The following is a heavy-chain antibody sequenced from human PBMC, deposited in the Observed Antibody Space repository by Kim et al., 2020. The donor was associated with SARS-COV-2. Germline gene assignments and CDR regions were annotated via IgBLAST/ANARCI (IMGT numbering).Heavy chain of an antibody. J-gene: IGHJ4*02. Sequence: QHNSGATTYAQNFQGRVTITRDTSISTVYMELTSLTADDTALYYCSREDFWGQGTLVTVSS. CDR2: QHNSGAT. CDR3: SREDF. V-gene: IGHV1-2*02.